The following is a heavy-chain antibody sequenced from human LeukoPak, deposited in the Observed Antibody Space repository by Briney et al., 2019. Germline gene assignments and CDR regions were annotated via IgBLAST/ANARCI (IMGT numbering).Heavy chain of an antibody. J-gene: IGHJ4*02. CDR3: ARDRDYYDSRGGFDC. V-gene: IGHV1-69*13. Sequence: SVKVSCKASGGTFSSYAISWVRQAPGQGLEWMGGIIPIFGTANYAQKFQGRVTITADESTSTAYMELSSLRSEDTAVYYCARDRDYYDSRGGFDCWGQGTLVTVSS. CDR1: GGTFSSYA. D-gene: IGHD3-22*01. CDR2: IIPIFGTA.